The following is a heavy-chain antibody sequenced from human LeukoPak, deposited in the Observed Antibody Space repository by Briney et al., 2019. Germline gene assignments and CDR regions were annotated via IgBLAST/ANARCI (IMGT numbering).Heavy chain of an antibody. D-gene: IGHD5-18*01. CDR2: ISGSGGST. J-gene: IGHJ4*02. Sequence: PGGSLRLSCAAAGITFSTYAMTWVRQAPGKGLEWVSAISGSGGSTYYADSVKGRFTISRDNAKNSLYLQMNSLRAEDTAVYYCAKHEGTAMVIGFDYWGQGTLVTVSS. V-gene: IGHV3-23*01. CDR3: AKHEGTAMVIGFDY. CDR1: GITFSTYA.